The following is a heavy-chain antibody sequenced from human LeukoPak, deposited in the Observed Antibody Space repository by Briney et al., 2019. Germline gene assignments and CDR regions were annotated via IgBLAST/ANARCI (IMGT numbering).Heavy chain of an antibody. J-gene: IGHJ5*02. CDR2: ISAYNGNT. D-gene: IGHD3-10*01. V-gene: IGHV1-18*01. CDR3: ARDHYYGSGSYSDWFDP. CDR1: GYTFTSYG. Sequence: ASVKVSCKASGYTFTSYGISWVRQAPGQGLEWMGWISAYNGNTNYAQKLQGRVTKTTDTSTSTAYMELRSLRSDDTAVYYCARDHYYGSGSYSDWFDPWGQGALVTVSS.